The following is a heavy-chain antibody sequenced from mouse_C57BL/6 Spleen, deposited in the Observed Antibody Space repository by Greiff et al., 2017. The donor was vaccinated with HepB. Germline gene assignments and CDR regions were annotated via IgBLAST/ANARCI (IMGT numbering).Heavy chain of an antibody. V-gene: IGHV2-9-1*01. CDR2: IWTGGGT. CDR1: GFSLTSYA. J-gene: IGHJ4*01. CDR3: ARNPLYYYGSSYYAMDY. Sequence: QVQLKESGPGLVAPSQSLSITCTVSGFSLTSYAISWVRQPPGKGLEWLGVIWTGGGTNYNSALKSRLSISKDNSKSQVFLKMNSLQTDDTARYYCARNPLYYYGSSYYAMDYWGQGTSVTVSS. D-gene: IGHD1-1*01.